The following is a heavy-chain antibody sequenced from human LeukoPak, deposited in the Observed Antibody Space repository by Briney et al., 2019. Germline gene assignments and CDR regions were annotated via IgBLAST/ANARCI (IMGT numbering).Heavy chain of an antibody. CDR3: ARARGDGYQWYFDL. V-gene: IGHV3-7*01. Sequence: PGGSLRLSCAASGFTFSSYWMNWVRQAPGKGLEWVANIKQDGSEKNYVDFMKGRFTISRDNAKNSLDLQMNSLRAEDTAMYYCARARGDGYQWYFDLWGRGTLVTVSS. D-gene: IGHD5-24*01. CDR1: GFTFSSYW. CDR2: IKQDGSEK. J-gene: IGHJ2*01.